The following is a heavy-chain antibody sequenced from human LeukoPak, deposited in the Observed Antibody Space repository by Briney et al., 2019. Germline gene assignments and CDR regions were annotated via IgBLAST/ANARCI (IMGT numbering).Heavy chain of an antibody. V-gene: IGHV4-59*01. D-gene: IGHD3-22*01. CDR1: GRSISFYS. CDR2: ISHSGST. Sequence: PSETLSLTCTVSGRSISFYSWTWIRQSPGKGLEWIGSISHSGSTSYNPSLKSRVTISLDTSENHFSLKLSSVTAADTAVYYCARDYDGGAFDIWGQGTLVTVSS. J-gene: IGHJ3*02. CDR3: ARDYDGGAFDI.